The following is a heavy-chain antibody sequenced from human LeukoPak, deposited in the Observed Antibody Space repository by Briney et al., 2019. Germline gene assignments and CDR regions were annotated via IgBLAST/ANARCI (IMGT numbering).Heavy chain of an antibody. CDR2: INPNSGGT. V-gene: IGHV1-2*02. D-gene: IGHD2-8*01. CDR3: AREDIVLMVPDY. J-gene: IGHJ4*02. CDR1: GYTFTGYY. Sequence: ASVKVSCKASGYTFTGYYMHWVRQAPGQGLEWMGWINPNSGGTNYAQKFQGRVTMTRDTSISTAYMELSRLRSDDTAVYYCAREDIVLMVPDYWGQGTLATVSS.